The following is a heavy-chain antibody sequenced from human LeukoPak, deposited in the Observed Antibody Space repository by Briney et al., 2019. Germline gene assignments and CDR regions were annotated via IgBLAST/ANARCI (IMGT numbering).Heavy chain of an antibody. J-gene: IGHJ4*02. CDR3: AKDGGLWVSAHWGDS. CDR1: GFTFSILA. CDR2: ISGSGGST. V-gene: IGHV3-23*01. D-gene: IGHD7-27*01. Sequence: GGSLRLSCAASGFTFSILAMNWVRQAPGKGLEWVSAISGSGGSTYYADFVKGRFTVSRDDSKNTLYLQMNSLRAEDTAVYYCAKDGGLWVSAHWGDSWGRGTLVTVSS.